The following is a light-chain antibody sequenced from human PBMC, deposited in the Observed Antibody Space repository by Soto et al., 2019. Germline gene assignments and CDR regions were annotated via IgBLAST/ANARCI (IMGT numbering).Light chain of an antibody. CDR3: CSFAGSYTGWV. V-gene: IGLV2-11*01. CDR2: DVS. Sequence: QSVLTQPRSVSGSPGQSVTISCTGTSSDVGDYNYVSWYQQYPGKAPKLVIYDVSKRPSGVPDRFSGSKSGNTASLTISGLQAEDEADYYCCSFAGSYTGWVFGGGTKLTVL. J-gene: IGLJ3*02. CDR1: SSDVGDYNY.